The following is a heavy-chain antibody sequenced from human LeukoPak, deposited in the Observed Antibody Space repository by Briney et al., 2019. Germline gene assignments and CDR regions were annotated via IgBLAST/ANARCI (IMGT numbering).Heavy chain of an antibody. D-gene: IGHD3-22*01. V-gene: IGHV4-59*08. Sequence: SETLSLTCTVPGGSISSYYWSWIRQPPGKGLEWIGYIYYSGSTNYNPSLKSRVTISVDTSKNQFSLKLSSVTAADTAVYYCGGVVGRSSGHPKPDYYYYGMDVWGQGTTVTVSS. J-gene: IGHJ6*02. CDR2: IYYSGST. CDR1: GGSISSYY. CDR3: GGVVGRSSGHPKPDYYYYGMDV.